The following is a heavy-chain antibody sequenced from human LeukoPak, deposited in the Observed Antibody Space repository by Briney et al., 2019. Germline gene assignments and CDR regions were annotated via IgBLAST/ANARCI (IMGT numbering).Heavy chain of an antibody. CDR1: GFHFRSYS. D-gene: IGHD6-25*01. V-gene: IGHV3-21*01. CDR3: ARVESGYWYFDL. J-gene: IGHJ2*01. CDR2: ISGSSTYL. Sequence: GGSLRLSCAASGFHFRSYSMNWVRQAPGKGLEWVSSISGSSTYLYYADSVKGRFTTSRDNAKNTVYLEMNSLRAEDTAVYYCARVESGYWYFDLWGRGTLVTVSS.